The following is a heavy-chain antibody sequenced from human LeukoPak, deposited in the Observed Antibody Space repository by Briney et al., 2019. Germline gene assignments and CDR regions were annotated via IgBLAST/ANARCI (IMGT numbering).Heavy chain of an antibody. D-gene: IGHD5-18*01. CDR2: IYPGGNT. CDR1: GYSISSGYY. CDR3: VGYSGYSGV. V-gene: IGHV4-38-2*01. Sequence: SETLSLTCVVSGYSISSGYYWGWIRQPPGKGLEWIGSIYPGGNTYYNPSLKSRVTISVDTSRNQFSLKLSSVTAADTAVYYCVGYSGYSGVWRQGTLVTVSS. J-gene: IGHJ4*02.